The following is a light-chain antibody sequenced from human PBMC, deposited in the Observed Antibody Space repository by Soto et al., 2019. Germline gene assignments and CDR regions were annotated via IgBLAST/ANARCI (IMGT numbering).Light chain of an antibody. Sequence: DIVMTQSPLSLPVIPGELASISCWSSQSLLDSNGNNHLNWYLQKPGQSPQVLIYLGSNRASGVPDRFSGSGSGTDFTLKISRVEAEDVGVYYCMQALQTPLTFGQGTRLEIK. CDR1: QSLLDSNGNNH. J-gene: IGKJ5*01. CDR3: MQALQTPLT. CDR2: LGS. V-gene: IGKV2-28*01.